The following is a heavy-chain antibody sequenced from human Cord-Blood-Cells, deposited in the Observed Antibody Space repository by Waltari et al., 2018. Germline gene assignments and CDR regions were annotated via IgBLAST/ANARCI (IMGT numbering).Heavy chain of an antibody. CDR3: ARAAWGNHDAFDI. V-gene: IGHV4-30-2*01. CDR1: GGSISSGGYS. J-gene: IGHJ3*02. Sequence: QLQLQESGSGLVKPSQTLSLTCAVSGGSISSGGYSWSWIRQPAGKGLEWIGYIYHSGSTYYTPSLKSRVTISVDRSKNQFSLKLSSVTAADTAVYYCARAAWGNHDAFDIWGQGTMVTVSS. D-gene: IGHD3-16*01. CDR2: IYHSGST.